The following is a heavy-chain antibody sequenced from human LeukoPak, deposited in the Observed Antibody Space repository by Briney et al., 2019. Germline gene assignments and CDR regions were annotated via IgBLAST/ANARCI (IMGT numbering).Heavy chain of an antibody. V-gene: IGHV1-2*02. D-gene: IGHD1-26*01. CDR1: GYIFTGYY. CDR2: INPNSGGT. J-gene: IGHJ5*02. CDR3: AIGIVGATKAGWFDP. Sequence: EASVKVSCKTSGYIFTGYYMHWVRQAPGQGLEWMGWINPNSGGTNYAQKFQGRVTMTRDTSISTAYMELGRLRSDDTAVYYCAIGIVGATKAGWFDPWGQGTLVTVSS.